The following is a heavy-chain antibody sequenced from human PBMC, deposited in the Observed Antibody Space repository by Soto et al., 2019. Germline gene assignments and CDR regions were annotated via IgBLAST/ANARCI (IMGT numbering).Heavy chain of an antibody. CDR2: ISGSGSST. J-gene: IGHJ4*02. CDR3: EKGIAPVVTSEVIDY. V-gene: IGHV3-23*01. Sequence: GTLRLSSAAAGFSFSSYAMTWVRQAPGKGLEWVSSISGSGSSTYSADSVKGRFTVSRDNSKNTQYLQMDSLRVEDTAVYFCEKGIAPVVTSEVIDYWGQGTLVTVSS. CDR1: GFSFSSYA. D-gene: IGHD6-13*01.